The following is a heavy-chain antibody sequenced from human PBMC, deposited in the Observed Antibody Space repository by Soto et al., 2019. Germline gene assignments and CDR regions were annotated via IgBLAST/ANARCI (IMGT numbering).Heavy chain of an antibody. J-gene: IGHJ4*02. Sequence: APVKVSCEASGETFTSYSMYLVRQAPRQRLEWMGWINAGNGNTKYSQKFQGRVTITRDTSASTAYMELSSLRSEDTAVYYCARGGCSSTSCYEFDYWGQGTLVTVSS. V-gene: IGHV1-3*01. D-gene: IGHD2-2*01. CDR3: ARGGCSSTSCYEFDY. CDR1: GETFTSYS. CDR2: INAGNGNT.